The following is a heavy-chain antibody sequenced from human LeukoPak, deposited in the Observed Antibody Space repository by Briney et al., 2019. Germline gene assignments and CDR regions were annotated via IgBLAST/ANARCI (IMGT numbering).Heavy chain of an antibody. Sequence: PSETLSLTCAVYGGSFSGYYWSWIRQPPGKGLEWIGEINHSGSTNYNPSLKSRVTISVDTSKNQFSLKLSSVTAADTAVYYCARAGTSGWIYDAFDIWGQGTMVTVSS. CDR2: INHSGST. D-gene: IGHD6-19*01. CDR3: ARAGTSGWIYDAFDI. V-gene: IGHV4-34*01. J-gene: IGHJ3*02. CDR1: GGSFSGYY.